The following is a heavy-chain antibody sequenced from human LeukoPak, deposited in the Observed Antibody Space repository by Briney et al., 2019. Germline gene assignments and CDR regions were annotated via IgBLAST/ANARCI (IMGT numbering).Heavy chain of an antibody. Sequence: GGSLRLSCAASRLTFSNYVMGWVRQAPGKGLECVSAISGDGRSTYYADSVKGRFTISRGNSKNTLYLQMSSLRAEDTAIYYCARVSGRIQVWPQPFGDGLDVWGQGTTVTVSS. CDR2: ISGDGRST. D-gene: IGHD3-10*01. J-gene: IGHJ6*02. CDR3: ARVSGRIQVWPQPFGDGLDV. CDR1: RLTFSNYV. V-gene: IGHV3-23*01.